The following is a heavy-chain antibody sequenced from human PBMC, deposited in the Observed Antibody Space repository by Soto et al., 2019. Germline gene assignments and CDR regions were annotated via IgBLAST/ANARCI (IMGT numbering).Heavy chain of an antibody. CDR2: IYSGGST. CDR1: GFTVSSNY. CDR3: ARMGTAMAIDY. Sequence: GGSLRLSCAASGFTVSSNYMSWVRQAPGKGLEWVSVIYSGGSTYYADSVKGRFTISRDNSKNTLYLQMNSLRAEDTAVYYCARMGTAMAIDYWGQGTLVTVSS. J-gene: IGHJ4*02. V-gene: IGHV3-66*01. D-gene: IGHD5-18*01.